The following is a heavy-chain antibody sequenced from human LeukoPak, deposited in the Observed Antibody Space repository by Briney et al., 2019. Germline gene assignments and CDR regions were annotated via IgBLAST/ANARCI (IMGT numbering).Heavy chain of an antibody. CDR1: GGSIRSSSYY. CDR2: IYYSGST. J-gene: IGHJ6*03. V-gene: IGHV4-39*07. CDR3: ARVWGYYYYMDV. Sequence: SETLSLTCTVSGGSIRSSSYYWGWIRQPPGKGLEWIGSIYYSGSTYYNPSLKSRVTISVDTSKNQFSLKLSSVTAADTAVYYCARVWGYYYYMDVWGKGTTVTVSS. D-gene: IGHD3-16*01.